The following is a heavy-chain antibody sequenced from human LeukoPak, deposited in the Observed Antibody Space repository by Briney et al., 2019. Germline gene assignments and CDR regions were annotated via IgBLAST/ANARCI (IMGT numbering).Heavy chain of an antibody. J-gene: IGHJ4*02. CDR3: ATGDCTSDTCRNSGNF. V-gene: IGHV1-69*05. CDR2: IIPIFGTA. D-gene: IGHD2-8*02. Sequence: GSSVKVSCKASGGTFSSYAISWVRQAPGQGLEWMGGIIPIFGTANYAQKFQGRVTMTRDTSTNTVYMEVSSLRSEDTAVYYCATGDCTSDTCRNSGNFWGQGTLVTVSS. CDR1: GGTFSSYA.